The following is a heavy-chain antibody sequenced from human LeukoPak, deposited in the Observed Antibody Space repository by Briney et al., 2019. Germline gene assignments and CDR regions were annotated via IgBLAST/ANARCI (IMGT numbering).Heavy chain of an antibody. CDR3: APTPGGVDRYGP. D-gene: IGHD5-18*01. CDR1: GYTFTDLG. V-gene: IGHV1-18*01. CDR2: INPHNGNT. J-gene: IGHJ5*02. Sequence: ASVRVSCKGSGYTFTDLGISWVRQAPGQGLEWMGWINPHNGNTNSAQKFQGRVTLTTDTSTSTAYMELRSLRSDDTAVYYCAPTPGGVDRYGPWGQGTLVTVSS.